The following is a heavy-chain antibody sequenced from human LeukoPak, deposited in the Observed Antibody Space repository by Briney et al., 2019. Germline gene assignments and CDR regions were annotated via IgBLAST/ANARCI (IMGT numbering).Heavy chain of an antibody. CDR1: GGSISSSCYY. CDR2: IYYSGST. D-gene: IGHD1-14*01. J-gene: IGHJ6*03. CDR3: AKLPAGFNFYYYHMDV. Sequence: SETLSLTCTVSGGSISSSCYYWGWLRQPPGKGLEGFGRIYYSGSTYYNPSLKSRVTIAVDTSKNQFSLTLSSVTAADTAVYYCAKLPAGFNFYYYHMDVWDKGTTVTVYS. V-gene: IGHV4-39*01.